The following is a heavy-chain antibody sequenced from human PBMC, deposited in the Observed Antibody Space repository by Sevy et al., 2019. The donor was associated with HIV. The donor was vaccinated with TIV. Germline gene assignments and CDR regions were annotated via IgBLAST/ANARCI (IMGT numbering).Heavy chain of an antibody. CDR1: GFSLSTSGVG. CDR2: IYWDDDK. Sequence: SGPTLVKPTQTLTLTCTFSGFSLSTSGVGVGWIRQPPGKALEWLALIYWDDDKRYSPSLKSRLTITKDTSKNQVVLTMTNMDPVDTATYYCAHTGLLWFGESYYFDYWGQGTLVTVSS. J-gene: IGHJ4*02. D-gene: IGHD3-10*01. V-gene: IGHV2-5*02. CDR3: AHTGLLWFGESYYFDY.